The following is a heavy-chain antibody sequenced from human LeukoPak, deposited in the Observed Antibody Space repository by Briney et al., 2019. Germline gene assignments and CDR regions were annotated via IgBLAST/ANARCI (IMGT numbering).Heavy chain of an antibody. CDR2: IRSKAYGGTT. CDR3: TRANDFWSGPSGSRSVWYFDY. CDR1: GFTFGDYA. V-gene: IGHV3-49*04. Sequence: GGSLRLSCTASGFTFGDYAMSWVRQAPGKGLEWVGFIRSKAYGGTTEYAASVKGRFTISRDDSKSIAYLQMNSLKTEDTAVYYCTRANDFWSGPSGSRSVWYFDYWGQGTLVTVSS. D-gene: IGHD3-3*01. J-gene: IGHJ4*02.